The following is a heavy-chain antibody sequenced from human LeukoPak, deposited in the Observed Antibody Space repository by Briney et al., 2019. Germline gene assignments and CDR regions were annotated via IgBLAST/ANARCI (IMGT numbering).Heavy chain of an antibody. CDR1: GFTFSSYG. J-gene: IGHJ3*02. Sequence: PGRSLRLSCAASGFTFSSYGMHWVRQAPGKGLEWVAVIWYDGSNKYYADSVKGRFTISRDSSKNTLYLQMNSLRAEDTAVYYCARDPTWNFDWNDAFDIWGQGTMVTVSS. D-gene: IGHD3-9*01. CDR3: ARDPTWNFDWNDAFDI. CDR2: IWYDGSNK. V-gene: IGHV3-33*01.